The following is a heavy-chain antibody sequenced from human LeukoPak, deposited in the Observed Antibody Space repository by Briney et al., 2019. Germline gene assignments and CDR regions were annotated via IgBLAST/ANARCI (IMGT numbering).Heavy chain of an antibody. Sequence: GGSLRLSCAASGFTLSSFAMNWVRQAPGKGLEWVSAISGNGYAYYADSVKGRFTISRDNSKNTLYLQMNSLRAEDTAVYYCAKDRKAVAGTAEYFQHWGQGTLVTVSS. D-gene: IGHD6-19*01. J-gene: IGHJ1*01. CDR1: GFTLSSFA. CDR3: AKDRKAVAGTAEYFQH. V-gene: IGHV3-23*01. CDR2: ISGNGYA.